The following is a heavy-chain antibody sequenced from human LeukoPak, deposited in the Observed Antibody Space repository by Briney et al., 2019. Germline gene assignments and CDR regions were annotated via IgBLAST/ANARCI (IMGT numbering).Heavy chain of an antibody. CDR1: GGSISGYY. J-gene: IGHJ4*02. D-gene: IGHD3-3*01. V-gene: IGHV4-4*07. CDR2: NYTSGST. Sequence: SETLSLTCTVSGGSISGYYWSWIRQPAGKGLELIGRNYTSGSTNYNPSLKSRVTMSVDTSKNQFSLKLTSVTAADTAVYYCARYFSLYYFDYWGQGALVTVSS. CDR3: ARYFSLYYFDY.